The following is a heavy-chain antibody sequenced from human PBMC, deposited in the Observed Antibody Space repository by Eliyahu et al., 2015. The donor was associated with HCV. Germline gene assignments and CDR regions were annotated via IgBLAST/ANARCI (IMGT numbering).Heavy chain of an antibody. CDR1: GFGFGDXY. CDR3: ATLRSWAFEY. V-gene: IGHV3-11*05. D-gene: IGHD6-13*01. CDR2: ISGRSSDT. Sequence: QVQLVESGGALXKAGGSLRXSCAXSGFGFGDXYMNWIRQAPGXGLEWVSYISGRSSDTKYADSVRGRFTISRDNAKNSLYLQINSLRAEDTAVYYCATLRSWAFEYWGQGTLVTVSS. J-gene: IGHJ4*02.